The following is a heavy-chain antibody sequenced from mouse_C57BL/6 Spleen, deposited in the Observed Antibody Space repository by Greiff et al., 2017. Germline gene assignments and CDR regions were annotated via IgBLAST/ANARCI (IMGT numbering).Heavy chain of an antibody. CDR2: VSSGSSTI. Sequence: EVPLVPSCACFVTPGGSLHLSCAASGFPFSDSGMHWVRPAPEKGLEWVAYVSSGSSTIYYADTVKGRFTISRDNDKNTLFLQRTSLRSEDTAMYYCAKNDYYGSSYLYAMDYWGQGTSVTVSS. J-gene: IGHJ4*01. D-gene: IGHD1-1*01. V-gene: IGHV5-17*01. CDR1: GFPFSDSG. CDR3: AKNDYYGSSYLYAMDY.